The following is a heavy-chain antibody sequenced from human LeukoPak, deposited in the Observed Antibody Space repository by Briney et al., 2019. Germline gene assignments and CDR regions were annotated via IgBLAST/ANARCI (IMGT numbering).Heavy chain of an antibody. J-gene: IGHJ4*02. CDR1: GSSISSYY. V-gene: IGHV4-4*07. D-gene: IGHD4-23*01. Sequence: SETLSLTRTVSGSSISSYYWSWIRQPAGKGLEWIGRIYSSGSTNYNPSLKSRVTMSVDMSRNQFSLKLSSVTAADTAVYYSARVSPGGNSDYLGQGTLVTVSS. CDR2: IYSSGST. CDR3: ARVSPGGNSDY.